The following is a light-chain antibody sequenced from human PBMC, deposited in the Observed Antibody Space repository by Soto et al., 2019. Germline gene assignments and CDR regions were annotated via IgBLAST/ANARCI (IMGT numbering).Light chain of an antibody. V-gene: IGLV2-14*03. J-gene: IGLJ3*02. Sequence: QSALTQPASVCGSPGQSITISCTGSSSDIGRYNYVSWYQQLPGKAPKLMIYEVSNRPSGVSNRFSGSKSGNTASLSISGLQTEDEADYYCGSYTSATTWVFGGGTQLTVL. CDR3: GSYTSATTWV. CDR2: EVS. CDR1: SSDIGRYNY.